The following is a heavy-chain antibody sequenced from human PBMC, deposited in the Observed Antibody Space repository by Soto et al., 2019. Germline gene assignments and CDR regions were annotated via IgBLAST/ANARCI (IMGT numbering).Heavy chain of an antibody. CDR1: GGTFSSYG. CDR3: AIVGTSRDYYYYGMDV. CDR2: IIPIFGTA. V-gene: IGHV1-69*13. Sequence: SLKVSCKASGGTFSSYGIIWVRHAPGQGLEWMGGIIPIFGTANYAQKFQGRVTITADESTSTAYMELSSLRSEDTAVYYCAIVGTSRDYYYYGMDVWGQGTTVTVCS. D-gene: IGHD6-13*01. J-gene: IGHJ6*02.